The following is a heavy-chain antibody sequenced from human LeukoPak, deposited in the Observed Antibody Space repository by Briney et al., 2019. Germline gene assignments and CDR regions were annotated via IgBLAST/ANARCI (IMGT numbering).Heavy chain of an antibody. CDR2: ISAYNGNT. J-gene: IGHJ3*02. D-gene: IGHD2-15*01. CDR3: ARVVADDAFDI. CDR1: GYTFTSYA. V-gene: IGHV1-18*01. Sequence: ASVKVSCKASGYTFTSYAMHWVRQAPGQGLEWMGWISAYNGNTNYAQKLQGRVTMTTDTSTSTAYMELRSLRSDDTAVYYCARVVADDAFDIWGQGTMVTVSS.